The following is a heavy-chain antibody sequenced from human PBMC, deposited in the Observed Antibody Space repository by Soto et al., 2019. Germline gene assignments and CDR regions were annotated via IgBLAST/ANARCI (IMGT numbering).Heavy chain of an antibody. Sequence: GASVKVSCKASGYTFTTHDMNWVRQAPGQGLEWMGWVTPFNSPHYIQKLQGRVSMTIDTSTGTFYMDLSGLNSDDTAVYYCARGSGPYFDYWGQGTLVTVPQ. J-gene: IGHJ4*02. V-gene: IGHV1-18*01. CDR3: ARGSGPYFDY. D-gene: IGHD3-10*01. CDR1: GYTFTTHD. CDR2: VTPFNSP.